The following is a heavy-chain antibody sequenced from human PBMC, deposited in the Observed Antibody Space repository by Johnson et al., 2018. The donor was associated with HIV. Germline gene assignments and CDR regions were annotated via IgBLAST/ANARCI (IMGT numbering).Heavy chain of an antibody. D-gene: IGHD2-15*01. V-gene: IGHV3-13*01. J-gene: IGHJ3*02. CDR3: ARDNPGYCSGGSCHDAFDI. CDR1: GFTFSSYD. CDR2: IGTAGDT. Sequence: VQLVESGGGVVRPGGSLRLSCAASGFTFSSYDMHWVRQATGKGLEWVSAIGTAGDTYYPGSVKGRFTISRENAKNSLYLQMNSLRAEDTAVYYCARDNPGYCSGGSCHDAFDIWGQGTMVTVSS.